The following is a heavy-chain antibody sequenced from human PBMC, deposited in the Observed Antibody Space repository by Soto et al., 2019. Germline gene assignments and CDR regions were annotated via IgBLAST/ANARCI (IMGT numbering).Heavy chain of an antibody. CDR1: GFTFSSYG. CDR2: IWYDGSNK. Sequence: QVQLVESGGGVVQPGRSLRLSCAASGFTFSSYGMHWVRQAPGKGLEWVAVIWYDGSNKYYADSVKGRFTISRDNSKNTLYLQMNSLRAEDTAVYYCARDLSITFGGVIVYYYFDYWGQGTLVTVSS. J-gene: IGHJ4*02. V-gene: IGHV3-33*01. CDR3: ARDLSITFGGVIVYYYFDY. D-gene: IGHD3-16*02.